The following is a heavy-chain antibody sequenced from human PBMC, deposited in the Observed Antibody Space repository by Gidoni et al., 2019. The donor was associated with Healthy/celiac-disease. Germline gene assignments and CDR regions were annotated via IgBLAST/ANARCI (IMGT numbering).Heavy chain of an antibody. J-gene: IGHJ4*02. CDR1: GFTFRSYS. CDR3: ARQDSSGWYPSYDFDY. D-gene: IGHD6-19*01. V-gene: IGHV3-48*01. CDR2: ISSSSSTI. Sequence: EVQLVESGGGLVQPGGSLRLSCAASGFTFRSYSMNWVRQAPGKGLEWVSYISSSSSTIYYADSVKGRFTISRDNAKNSLYLQMNSLRAEDTAVYYCARQDSSGWYPSYDFDYWGQGTLVTVSS.